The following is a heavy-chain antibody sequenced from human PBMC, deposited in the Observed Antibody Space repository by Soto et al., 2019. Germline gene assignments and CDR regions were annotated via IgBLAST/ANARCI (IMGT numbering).Heavy chain of an antibody. J-gene: IGHJ6*02. CDR2: ISGSGGST. V-gene: IGHV3-23*01. Sequence: PGGSLRLSCAASGFTFSSYAMSWVRQAPGKGLEWVSAISGSGGSTYYADSVKGRFTISRDNSKNTLYLQMNSLRAEDTAVYYCVNCDTSSSYVVYYYSGMDVWGQGTKVTV. CDR3: VNCDTSSSYVVYYYSGMDV. CDR1: GFTFSSYA. D-gene: IGHD6-13*01.